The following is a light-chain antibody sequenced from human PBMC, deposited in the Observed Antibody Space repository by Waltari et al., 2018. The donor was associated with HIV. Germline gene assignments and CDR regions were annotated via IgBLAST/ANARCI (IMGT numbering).Light chain of an antibody. J-gene: IGLJ2*01. Sequence: SYELTQPSSVSVSPGQTVRITCSGDHVGEKLVCCYQQKPGQSPLLLIYAYKKRPSGIPERFAASNSGNTATLAITETQTMDEADYYCQTWDNSAGVFGGGTKLTVL. CDR3: QTWDNSAGV. CDR2: AYK. CDR1: HVGEKL. V-gene: IGLV3-1*01.